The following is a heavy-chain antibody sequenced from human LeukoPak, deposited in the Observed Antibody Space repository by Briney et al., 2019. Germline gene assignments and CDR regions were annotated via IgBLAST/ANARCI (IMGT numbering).Heavy chain of an antibody. CDR3: TRGQEMATIPDY. Sequence: GGSLRLSCTASGFTFGDYAMSWVRQAPGKGLEWVGFIRSKAYGGTTEYAASVKGRFTISRDDSKGIAYLQMNSLKTEDTAVYYCTRGQEMATIPDYWGQGTLVTVSS. V-gene: IGHV3-49*04. D-gene: IGHD5-24*01. CDR1: GFTFGDYA. CDR2: IRSKAYGGTT. J-gene: IGHJ4*02.